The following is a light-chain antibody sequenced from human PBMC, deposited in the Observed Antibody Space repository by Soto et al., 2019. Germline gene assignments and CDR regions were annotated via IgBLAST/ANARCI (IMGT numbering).Light chain of an antibody. Sequence: QSALTQPASLSGSPGQSITISCTRTSSDIGSYNLVSWYQQHPGKAPKLMIYEATKRPSGVSNRFSGSKSGNTASLTISGLQAEDEADYYCCLYASSSTFIFGGGTKLTVL. CDR3: CLYASSSTFI. CDR1: SSDIGSYNL. CDR2: EAT. V-gene: IGLV2-23*02. J-gene: IGLJ2*01.